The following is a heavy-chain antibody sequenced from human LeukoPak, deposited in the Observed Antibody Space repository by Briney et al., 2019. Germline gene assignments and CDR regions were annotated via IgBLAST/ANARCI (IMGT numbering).Heavy chain of an antibody. CDR1: EFNFFSYG. D-gene: IGHD2-21*02. CDR2: IFTDGTTT. V-gene: IGHV3-74*01. CDR3: ARELPREVTLDY. J-gene: IGHJ4*01. Sequence: PGGSLRLSCVASEFNFFSYGMQWVRQAPGKGLVWVSRIFTDGTTTSYADSVKGRFTISRDNAKHTLYLQMNSLRAEDTAVYYCARELPREVTLDYWGQGTLVTVSP.